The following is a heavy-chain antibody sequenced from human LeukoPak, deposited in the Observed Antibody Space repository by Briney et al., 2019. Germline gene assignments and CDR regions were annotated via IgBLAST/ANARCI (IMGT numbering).Heavy chain of an antibody. CDR2: ITGSGGNT. CDR1: GFIFSSYS. D-gene: IGHD6-13*01. J-gene: IGHJ6*02. Sequence: GGSLRLSCAASGFIFSSYSMSWVRQAPGKGLEWVSVITGSGGNTYYADSVKGRFTISKDNTKNTVYLQMSSLRVDDTAVYYCAKAASSSWPSYYYGMDVWGQGTTVTVSS. V-gene: IGHV3-23*01. CDR3: AKAASSSWPSYYYGMDV.